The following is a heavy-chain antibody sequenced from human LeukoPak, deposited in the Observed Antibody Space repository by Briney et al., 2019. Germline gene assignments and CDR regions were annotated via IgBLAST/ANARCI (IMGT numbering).Heavy chain of an antibody. CDR3: ARTRAARGGNDAFDI. J-gene: IGHJ3*02. D-gene: IGHD6-6*01. CDR2: MNPNSGNT. CDR1: GYTFTSYD. Sequence: ASVKVSCKASGYTFTSYDINWVRQATGQGLEWMGWMNPNSGNTGYAQKFQGGVTITRNTSISTAYMELSSLRSEDTAVYYCARTRAARGGNDAFDIWGQGTMVTVSS. V-gene: IGHV1-8*03.